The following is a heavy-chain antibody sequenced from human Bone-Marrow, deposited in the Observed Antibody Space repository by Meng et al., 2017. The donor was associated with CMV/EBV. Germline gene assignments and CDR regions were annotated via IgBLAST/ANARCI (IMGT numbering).Heavy chain of an antibody. CDR1: GFTFSSYW. D-gene: IGHD4-23*01. Sequence: GESLKISCAASGFTFSSYWMHWVRQAPGKGLVWVSRINSDGSSTSYADSVRGRFTISRDNAKNTLYLQMNSLRAEDTAVYYCARDGGGKGIAFDIWGQGTMVTVSS. CDR3: ARDGGGKGIAFDI. CDR2: INSDGSST. J-gene: IGHJ3*02. V-gene: IGHV3-74*01.